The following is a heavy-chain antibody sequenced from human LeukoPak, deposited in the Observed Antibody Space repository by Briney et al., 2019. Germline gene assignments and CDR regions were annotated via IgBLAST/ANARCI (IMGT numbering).Heavy chain of an antibody. CDR1: GFTFSSYG. V-gene: IGHV3-33*01. J-gene: IGHJ6*02. CDR3: APGDGMDV. D-gene: IGHD3-10*01. CDR2: IWYDGSSK. Sequence: GRSLRLSCAASGFTFSSYGMHWVRQAPGNGLEWVAVIWYDGSSKYYADSVKGRFTISRDNSKNTLYLQMNSLRADDTAVYYCAPGDGMDVWGQGTTVTVSS.